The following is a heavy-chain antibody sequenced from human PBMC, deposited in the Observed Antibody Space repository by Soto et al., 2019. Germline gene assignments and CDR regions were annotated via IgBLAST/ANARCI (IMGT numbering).Heavy chain of an antibody. J-gene: IGHJ4*02. D-gene: IGHD3-10*01. CDR1: GGSISSHY. CDR2: VYYTGST. CDR3: ARTSGEGGY. Sequence: QVQLQESGPGLVKPSETLSLTCTVSGGSISSHYWSWIRQAPGKGLEWIGYVYYTGSTNHNPSLKSRVTVSVDRSKNQFSLQLASVTAADTAVYYCARTSGEGGYWGQGTLVTVSS. V-gene: IGHV4-59*11.